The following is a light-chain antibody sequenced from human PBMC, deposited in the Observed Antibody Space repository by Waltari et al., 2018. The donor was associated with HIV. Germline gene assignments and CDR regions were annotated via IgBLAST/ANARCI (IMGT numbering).Light chain of an antibody. CDR3: QQYGSSPPYT. J-gene: IGKJ2*01. CDR1: KSVSSSY. V-gene: IGKV3-20*01. Sequence: EIVLTQSPGTLSLSPGERATISCRASKSVSSSYLAWYQQKPGQAPRLLIYGASSGATGIPDRFSGSGSGTDFTLTISRLEPEDFAVYYCQQYGSSPPYTFGQGTKLEIK. CDR2: GAS.